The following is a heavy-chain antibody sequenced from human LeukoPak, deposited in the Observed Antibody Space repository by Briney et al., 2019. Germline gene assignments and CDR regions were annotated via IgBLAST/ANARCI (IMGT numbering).Heavy chain of an antibody. D-gene: IGHD3-3*01. Sequence: PSETLSLTCTVSGDSVSSGSSHWSWIRQPPGKGLEWIGEINHSGSTNYNPSLKSRVTISVDTSKNQFSLKLSSVTAADTAVYYCARHRYDFWSGYSNPNWFDPWGQGTLVTVSS. V-gene: IGHV4-39*01. J-gene: IGHJ5*02. CDR2: INHSGST. CDR1: GDSVSSGSSH. CDR3: ARHRYDFWSGYSNPNWFDP.